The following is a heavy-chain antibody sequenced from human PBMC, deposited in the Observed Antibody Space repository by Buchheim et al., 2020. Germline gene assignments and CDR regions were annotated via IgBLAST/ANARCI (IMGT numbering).Heavy chain of an antibody. CDR2: IIPILGIA. V-gene: IGHV1-69*02. J-gene: IGHJ6*02. CDR1: GGTFSSYT. CDR3: ARTRRASYGSYYYGMDV. D-gene: IGHD5-18*01. Sequence: QVQLVQSGAEVKKPGSSVKVSCKASGGTFSSYTISWVRQAPGQGLEWMGRIIPILGIANYAQKFQGRVTITADKSTSTAYMELSSLRSEDTAVYYWARTRRASYGSYYYGMDVWGQGTT.